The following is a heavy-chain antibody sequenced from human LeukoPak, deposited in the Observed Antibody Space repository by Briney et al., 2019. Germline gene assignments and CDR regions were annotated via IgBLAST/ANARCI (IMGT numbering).Heavy chain of an antibody. CDR2: IRNKAFAETT. Sequence: GGSLRLSCTASEFNFGDYAMAWVRQAPGKGLEWIGLIRNKAFAETTEYAASLEGRFTISKDDSKRVAYLQMNSLKTEDTAIYYCARGAVVATIGYAFDIWGQGTVVTVSS. J-gene: IGHJ3*02. CDR3: ARGAVVATIGYAFDI. CDR1: EFNFGDYA. D-gene: IGHD5-12*01. V-gene: IGHV3-49*04.